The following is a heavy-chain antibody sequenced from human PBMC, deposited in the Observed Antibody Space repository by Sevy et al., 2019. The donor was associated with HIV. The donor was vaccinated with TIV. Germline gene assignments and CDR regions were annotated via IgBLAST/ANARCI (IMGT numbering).Heavy chain of an antibody. CDR1: GFTFGDYA. V-gene: IGHV3-49*03. D-gene: IGHD3-22*01. J-gene: IGHJ4*02. Sequence: GGSLRLSCTGSGFTFGDYAMSWFRQAPGMGLEWVGFIRRKDYGGATEYAASVIGRFTISRDDSKSIADLQMNSLKTEDTAVYYCTRGYYYDSSGYSDYWGQGTLVTVSS. CDR3: TRGYYYDSSGYSDY. CDR2: IRRKDYGGAT.